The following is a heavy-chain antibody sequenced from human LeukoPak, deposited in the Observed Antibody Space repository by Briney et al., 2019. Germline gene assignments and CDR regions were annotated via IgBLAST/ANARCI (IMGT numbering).Heavy chain of an antibody. CDR1: GFTFSSYA. J-gene: IGHJ4*02. V-gene: IGHV3-23*01. D-gene: IGHD3-22*01. CDR2: ISGSGGST. Sequence: PGGSLRLSCAASGFTFSSYAMSWVRQAPGKGLEWVSGISGSGGSTYYADSVKGRFTISRDNSKNTLFLQMNSLRAEDTAVYYCAKDRRGITMIVALDYWGQGTLVTVSS. CDR3: AKDRRGITMIVALDY.